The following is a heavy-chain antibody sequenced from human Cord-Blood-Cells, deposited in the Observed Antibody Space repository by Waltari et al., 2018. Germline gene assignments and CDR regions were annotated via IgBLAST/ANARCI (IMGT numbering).Heavy chain of an antibody. J-gene: IGHJ3*02. CDR2: IYYSGST. CDR3: ARANSGNALDI. Sequence: QVQLQQSGPGLVKPSATLSLTCTVSGGSISSYHWSWIRQPPGKGLEWIGYIYYSGSTNYSPSLKSLVTISVDTSKNQFSLKLGSVAAADTAVYYCARANSGNALDIWGQGTMVTVSS. CDR1: GGSISSYH. D-gene: IGHD7-27*01. V-gene: IGHV4-59*01.